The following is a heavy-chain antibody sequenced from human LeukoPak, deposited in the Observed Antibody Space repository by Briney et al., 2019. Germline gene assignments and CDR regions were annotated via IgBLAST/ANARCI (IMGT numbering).Heavy chain of an antibody. CDR1: GFTFSSYA. D-gene: IGHD2-15*01. V-gene: IGHV3-30*04. CDR3: AREGRVVVVAATTPFAY. CDR2: ISYDGSNK. Sequence: PGGSLRLSCAASGFTFSSYAMHWVRQAPGKGLEWVAVISYDGSNKYYADSVKGRFTISRDNSKNTLYLQMNSLRAEDTAVYYCAREGRVVVVAATTPFAYWGQGTLVTVSS. J-gene: IGHJ4*02.